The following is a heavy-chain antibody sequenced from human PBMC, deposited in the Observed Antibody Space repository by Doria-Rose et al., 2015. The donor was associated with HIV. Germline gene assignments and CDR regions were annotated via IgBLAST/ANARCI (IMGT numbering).Heavy chain of an antibody. V-gene: IGHV4-31*03. D-gene: IGHD3-3*01. CDR1: GASVSSRGYY. CDR2: TYYTGTS. J-gene: IGHJ4*02. CDR3: ARMGSYRELDY. Sequence: QVQLQESGPGLAKPSETLSLTCSVSGASVSSRGYYWNWIRQVPGKGLESLGYTYYTGTSDYSPSLKSRLNMAVDTSKNQFSLKLSFVTVADTAVYYCARMGSYRELDYWGQGALVTVSA.